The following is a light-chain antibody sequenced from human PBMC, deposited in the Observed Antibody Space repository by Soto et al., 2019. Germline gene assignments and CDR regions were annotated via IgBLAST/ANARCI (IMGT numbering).Light chain of an antibody. Sequence: QSVLTQPASVSGSPGQSITISCTGTGSDVGGYNLVSWYQQHTGKAPKLMIYDDTKRPSGVSNRFSGSKSGNTASLTISGLQAEDEADYYCCSYAGSSTLVVGGGTKVTVL. V-gene: IGLV2-23*01. CDR2: DDT. CDR3: CSYAGSSTLV. J-gene: IGLJ2*01. CDR1: GSDVGGYNL.